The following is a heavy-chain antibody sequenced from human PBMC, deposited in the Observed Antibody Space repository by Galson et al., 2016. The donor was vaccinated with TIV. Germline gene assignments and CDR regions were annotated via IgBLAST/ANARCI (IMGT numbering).Heavy chain of an antibody. CDR1: GSTFGSYA. J-gene: IGHJ4*02. CDR3: ARERTSVVGRSLDY. Sequence: SLRLSCATSGSTFGSYAMHWVRQAPGKGLEWVAIISFDGRNEDYSDSAKGRFSISRDNSKNTLYLQMNSLRPEDTAVYFCARERTSVVGRSLDYWGQGTLVTVSS. V-gene: IGHV3-30*04. D-gene: IGHD5/OR15-5a*01. CDR2: ISFDGRNE.